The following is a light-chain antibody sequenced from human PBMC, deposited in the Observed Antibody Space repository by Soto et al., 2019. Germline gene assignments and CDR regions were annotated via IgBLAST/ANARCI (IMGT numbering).Light chain of an antibody. CDR1: QSVSSSY. CDR3: QQYGSSTLT. Sequence: EIVLTQSPGTLSLSPGERATLSCRASQSVSSSYLAWYQQKPGQAPRLLIYGASSRATGIPDRFSGSGSGTDFTLTISRLETEDFGVYYCQQYGSSTLTFGGGTKVQIK. V-gene: IGKV3-20*01. J-gene: IGKJ4*01. CDR2: GAS.